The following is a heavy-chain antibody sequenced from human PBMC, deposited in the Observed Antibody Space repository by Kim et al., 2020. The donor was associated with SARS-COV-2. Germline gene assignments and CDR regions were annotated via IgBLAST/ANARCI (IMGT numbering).Heavy chain of an antibody. CDR2: INHIGST. D-gene: IGHD7-27*01. CDR1: GGSFSGYS. CDR3: AIGPTGDAGRKAY. V-gene: IGHV4-34*01. Sequence: SETLSLTCAVYGGSFSGYSWSWIRQPPGKGLEWIGEINHIGSTDYNPSLKSRVTISLDTSKNQFSLKLTSVTAADTAVYFCAIGPTGDAGRKAYWGQGT. J-gene: IGHJ4*02.